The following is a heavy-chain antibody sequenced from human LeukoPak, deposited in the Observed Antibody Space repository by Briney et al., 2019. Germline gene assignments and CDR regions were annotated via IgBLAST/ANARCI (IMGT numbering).Heavy chain of an antibody. CDR3: ARVIAAADYYFDY. Sequence: AGSLRLSCAASGFTFSSYSMNWVRQAPGKGLEWVSSISSSSSYIYYADSMKGRFTISRANAKNSLYLQMNRLRAEDTAVYYCARVIAAADYYFDYWGQGTLVTVSS. CDR1: GFTFSSYS. CDR2: ISSSSSYI. D-gene: IGHD6-13*01. J-gene: IGHJ4*02. V-gene: IGHV3-21*01.